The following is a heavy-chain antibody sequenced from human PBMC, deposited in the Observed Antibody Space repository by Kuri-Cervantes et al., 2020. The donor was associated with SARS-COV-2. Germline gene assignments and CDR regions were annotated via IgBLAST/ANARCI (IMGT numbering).Heavy chain of an antibody. CDR2: ISAYNGNT. CDR3: ARDRIENDFWSGYYSALSLYYYYMDV. D-gene: IGHD3-3*01. J-gene: IGHJ6*03. V-gene: IGHV1-18*01. CDR1: GYTFTSYD. Sequence: ASVKVSCKASGYTFTSYDINWVRQATGQGLEWMGWISAYNGNTNYAQKFQGRVTITADESTSTAYMELSSLRSEDTAVYYCARDRIENDFWSGYYSALSLYYYYMDVWGKGTTVTVSS.